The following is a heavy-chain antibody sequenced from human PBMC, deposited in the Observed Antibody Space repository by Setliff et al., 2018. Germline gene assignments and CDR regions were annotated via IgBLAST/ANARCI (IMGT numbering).Heavy chain of an antibody. Sequence: GSLRLSCAASGFTFSNYEMNWVRQAPGKGLEWVSYISYSGSNILYADSVKGRFTISRDNAKNSLFLQMNSLRAEETAVYYCARGSSGWSWDYWGQGTVVTVSS. CDR3: ARGSSGWSWDY. D-gene: IGHD6-19*01. J-gene: IGHJ4*02. V-gene: IGHV3-48*03. CDR1: GFTFSNYE. CDR2: ISYSGSNI.